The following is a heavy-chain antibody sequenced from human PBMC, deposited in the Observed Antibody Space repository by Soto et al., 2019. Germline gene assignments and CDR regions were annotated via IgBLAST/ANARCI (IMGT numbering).Heavy chain of an antibody. D-gene: IGHD3-9*01. V-gene: IGHV3-23*01. CDR1: GFTFSSYA. CDR3: AKDPAYYDILTGYYMPSPTLIDY. J-gene: IGHJ4*02. Sequence: PGGSLRLSCAASGFTFSSYAMSWVRQAPGKGLEWVSAISGSGGSTYYADSVKGRFTISRDNSKNTLYLQMNSLRAEDTAVYYCAKDPAYYDILTGYYMPSPTLIDYWGQGTLVTVSS. CDR2: ISGSGGST.